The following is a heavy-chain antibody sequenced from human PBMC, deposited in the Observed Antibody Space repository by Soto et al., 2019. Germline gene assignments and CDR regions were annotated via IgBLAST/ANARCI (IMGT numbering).Heavy chain of an antibody. Sequence: QVQLVQSGAEVKKPGASVKVSCKASGYNFTSYGISWLRQAPGQGLEWMGWISAYNGNTNYAQKLQGRVTMTTDTSTSTAYMELRSLRSDDTAVYYCARDDPIAAYSSGGSCYPHVGYWGQGTLVTVSS. J-gene: IGHJ4*02. CDR2: ISAYNGNT. D-gene: IGHD2-15*01. CDR3: ARDDPIAAYSSGGSCYPHVGY. CDR1: GYNFTSYG. V-gene: IGHV1-18*01.